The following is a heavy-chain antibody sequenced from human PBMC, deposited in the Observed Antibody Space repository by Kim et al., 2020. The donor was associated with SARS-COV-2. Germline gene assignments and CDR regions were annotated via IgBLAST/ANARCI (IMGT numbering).Heavy chain of an antibody. Sequence: SETLSPTCTVSGGSISSYYWSWIRQPPGKGLEWIGYIYYSGSTNYNPSLKSRVTISVDTSKNQFSLKLSSVTAADTAVYYCARGPAATYYYGMDVWGQGTTVTVSS. J-gene: IGHJ6*02. V-gene: IGHV4-59*01. CDR1: GGSISSYY. CDR3: ARGPAATYYYGMDV. D-gene: IGHD2-2*01. CDR2: IYYSGST.